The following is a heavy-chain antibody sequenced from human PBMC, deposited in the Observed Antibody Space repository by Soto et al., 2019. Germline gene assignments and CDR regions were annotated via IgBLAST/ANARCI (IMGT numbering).Heavy chain of an antibody. Sequence: ASVKVPARASGNTFASHGFSWVRQAPGQGLEWMGWISGFNGQTNYALKFQGRVTLTTDTSTSTAYMELRSLRSDDTAVYFCARVDPRGVAVVRDYWGQGTLVTVSS. D-gene: IGHD3-10*01. J-gene: IGHJ4*02. V-gene: IGHV1-18*01. CDR3: ARVDPRGVAVVRDY. CDR1: GNTFASHG. CDR2: ISGFNGQT.